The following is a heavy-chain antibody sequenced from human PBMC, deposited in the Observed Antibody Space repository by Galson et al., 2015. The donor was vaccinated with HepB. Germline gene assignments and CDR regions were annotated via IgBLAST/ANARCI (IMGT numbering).Heavy chain of an antibody. J-gene: IGHJ6*03. Sequence: SLRLSCAASGFTFSNYWMSWVRQAPGKGLEWVANIKQDEGEKYYADSVKGRFTISRDNSKNTLYLQMNSLRAEDTAVYYRARPYYDILTGYSYYYMDVWGKGTTVTVSS. V-gene: IGHV3-7*01. D-gene: IGHD3-9*01. CDR2: IKQDEGEK. CDR1: GFTFSNYW. CDR3: ARPYYDILTGYSYYYMDV.